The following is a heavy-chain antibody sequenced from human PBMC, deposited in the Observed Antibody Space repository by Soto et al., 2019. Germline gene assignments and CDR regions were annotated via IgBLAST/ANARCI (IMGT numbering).Heavy chain of an antibody. Sequence: SETLSLTCTVSGGSISSGGYYWSWIRQHPGKGMAWIWYIYYSGSTYYNPSLNSRVTISVDTSKNQFSLIVNSVTAADTSVYYCAKEGGLSGSYYISSSYYFDYWGQGTLVTVS. CDR3: AKEGGLSGSYYISSSYYFDY. CDR1: GGSISSGGYY. V-gene: IGHV4-31*03. CDR2: IYYSGST. J-gene: IGHJ4*02. D-gene: IGHD1-26*01.